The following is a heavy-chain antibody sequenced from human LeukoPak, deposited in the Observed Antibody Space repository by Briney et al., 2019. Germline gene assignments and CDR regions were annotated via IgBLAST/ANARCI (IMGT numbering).Heavy chain of an antibody. CDR3: AREVEGLLYAFDY. CDR1: GGTFSSYA. V-gene: IGHV1-69*13. Sequence: SVKVSCKASGGTFSSYAISWVRQAPGQGLEWMGGIIPIFGTANYAQKFQGRVTITADESTSTAYMELSSLRSEDTAVYYCAREVEGLLYAFDYWGQGTLVTASS. CDR2: IIPIFGTA. J-gene: IGHJ4*02. D-gene: IGHD3-3*01.